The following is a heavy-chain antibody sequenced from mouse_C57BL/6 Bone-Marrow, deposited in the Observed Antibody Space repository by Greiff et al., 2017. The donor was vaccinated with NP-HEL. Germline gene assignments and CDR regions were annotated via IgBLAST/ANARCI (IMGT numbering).Heavy chain of an antibody. Sequence: EVMLVESGPELVKPGASVKISCKASGYSFTGYYMNWVKQSPEKSLEWIGEINPSTGGTTYNQKFKAKATLTVDKSSSTAYMQLKSLTSEDSAVYYCARSPITTVRRYFDVWGTGTTVTVSS. J-gene: IGHJ1*03. CDR2: INPSTGGT. CDR1: GYSFTGYY. V-gene: IGHV1-42*01. D-gene: IGHD1-1*01. CDR3: ARSPITTVRRYFDV.